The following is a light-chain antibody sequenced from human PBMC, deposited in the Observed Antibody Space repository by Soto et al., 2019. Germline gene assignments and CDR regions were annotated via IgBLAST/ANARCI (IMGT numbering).Light chain of an antibody. CDR2: QVT. CDR1: SSDIGGYYY. J-gene: IGLJ1*01. Sequence: QSVLTQPASVSGSPGQSITISCTGTSSDIGGYYYVSWYQHHPGKAPKPSIYQVTNRPSRVSNRFSGSKSGNTASLTISGLQADDEADYYCTSYSSSDIFYVFGTGTKVTVL. V-gene: IGLV2-14*01. CDR3: TSYSSSDIFYV.